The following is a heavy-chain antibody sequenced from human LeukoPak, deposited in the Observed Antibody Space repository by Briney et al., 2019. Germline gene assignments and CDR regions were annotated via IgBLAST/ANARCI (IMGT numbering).Heavy chain of an antibody. D-gene: IGHD3-10*01. CDR1: GYTFTGYY. Sequence: ASVKVSCKASGYTFTGYYMHWVRQAPGQGLEWMGWINPNSGGTNYAQKFQGRVTMTRDTSTSTVYMELSSLRSEDTAVYYCARGPRITLIRGGQWYYYMDVWGKGTTVTIS. CDR3: ARGPRITLIRGGQWYYYMDV. V-gene: IGHV1-2*02. CDR2: INPNSGGT. J-gene: IGHJ6*03.